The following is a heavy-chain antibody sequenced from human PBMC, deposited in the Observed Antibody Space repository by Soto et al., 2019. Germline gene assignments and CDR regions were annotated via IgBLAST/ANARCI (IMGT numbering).Heavy chain of an antibody. CDR2: IWYDGSNK. CDR1: GFTFSSYG. Sequence: VGSLRLSCAASGFTFSSYGMHWVRQAPGKGLEWVAVIWYDGSNKDYADSGKGRFTISRDNSKNTLYLQMNSLRAEDTAVYYSARDHFEGLLSKLLPMDVWGQGTTVTVSS. D-gene: IGHD3-3*01. J-gene: IGHJ6*02. CDR3: ARDHFEGLLSKLLPMDV. V-gene: IGHV3-33*01.